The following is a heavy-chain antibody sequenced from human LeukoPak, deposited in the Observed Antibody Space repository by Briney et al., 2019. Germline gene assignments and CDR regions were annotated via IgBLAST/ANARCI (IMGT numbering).Heavy chain of an antibody. CDR1: GFTFSRYW. J-gene: IGHJ6*04. D-gene: IGHD6-13*01. CDR2: IKQDGSEK. CDR3: ARDAAAGTGIFVNFYNSRGI. Sequence: GGSLRLSCAASGFTFSRYWMSWARQAPGKGLEWVANIKQDGSEKNYVDSVKGRFSICRHKAKSSVDLQMNSLRVEDTAVYYCARDAAAGTGIFVNFYNSRGIWDKDNTDTISS. V-gene: IGHV3-7*01.